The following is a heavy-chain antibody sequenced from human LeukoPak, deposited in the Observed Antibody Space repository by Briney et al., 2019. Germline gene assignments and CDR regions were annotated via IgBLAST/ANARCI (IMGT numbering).Heavy chain of an antibody. V-gene: IGHV3-23*01. CDR3: AKDRWDIVVVVAATDEYFQH. Sequence: PGGSLRLSCAASGFTFSGYAMSWVRQAPGKGLEWVSAISGSGGSTYYADSVKGRFTISRDNSKNTLYLQMNSLRAEDTAVYYCAKDRWDIVVVVAATDEYFQHWGQGTLVTVSS. CDR1: GFTFSGYA. D-gene: IGHD2-15*01. CDR2: ISGSGGST. J-gene: IGHJ1*01.